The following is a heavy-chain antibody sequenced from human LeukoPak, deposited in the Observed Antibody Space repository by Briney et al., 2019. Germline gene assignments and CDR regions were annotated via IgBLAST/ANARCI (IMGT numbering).Heavy chain of an antibody. CDR1: GFTFSSYA. Sequence: GGSLRLSCAASGFTFSSYAMSWVRQAPGKGLEWVSAISGSGGSTYYAGSVKGRFTISRDNSKNTLYLQMNSLRAEDTAVYYCAKGHSSGGGPFDYWGQGTLVTVSS. D-gene: IGHD6-19*01. J-gene: IGHJ4*02. V-gene: IGHV3-23*01. CDR2: ISGSGGST. CDR3: AKGHSSGGGPFDY.